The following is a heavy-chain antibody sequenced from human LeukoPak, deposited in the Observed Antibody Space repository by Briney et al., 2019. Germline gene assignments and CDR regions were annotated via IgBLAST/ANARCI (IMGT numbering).Heavy chain of an antibody. CDR3: AKDVSGGSYLSHFDY. J-gene: IGHJ4*02. Sequence: GGSLRLSCAASGFTFSNAWMSWVRQAPGKGLEWVGRIKSKTDGGTTDYAAPVKGRFTISRDDSKNTLYLQMNSLRAEDTAVYYCAKDVSGGSYLSHFDYWGQGTLVTVSS. CDR1: GFTFSNAW. D-gene: IGHD1-26*01. V-gene: IGHV3-15*01. CDR2: IKSKTDGGTT.